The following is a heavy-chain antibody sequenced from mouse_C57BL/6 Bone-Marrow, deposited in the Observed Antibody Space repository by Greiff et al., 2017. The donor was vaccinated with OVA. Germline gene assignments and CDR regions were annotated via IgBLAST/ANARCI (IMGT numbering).Heavy chain of an antibody. V-gene: IGHV1-69*01. CDR3: ARGHDYCGYNYAMDY. CDR1: GYTFTSYW. Sequence: QVQLQQSGAELVMPGASVKLSCKASGYTFTSYWMHWVKHRPGQGLEWIGEIDPSDSYTNYNQKFKGKSTLTVDKSSSTAYMQLSSLTSEDSAVYYCARGHDYCGYNYAMDYWGQGTAVTVSA. D-gene: IGHD2-4*01. CDR2: IDPSDSYT. J-gene: IGHJ4*01.